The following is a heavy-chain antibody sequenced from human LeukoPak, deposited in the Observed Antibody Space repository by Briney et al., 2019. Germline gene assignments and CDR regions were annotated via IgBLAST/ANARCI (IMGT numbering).Heavy chain of an antibody. CDR3: VRGGELNGDYCPPYTCFDP. V-gene: IGHV1-2*02. D-gene: IGHD4-17*01. CDR1: GYTFTDYS. Sequence: ASVKVSCKASGYTFTDYSMHWVRQAPGQGLEWMGWINPNSGSTNYPQKFQGRVTMTRDTSVNTAYMELNRLTSDDTAVYYCVRGGELNGDYCPPYTCFDPWGQGALVTVSS. CDR2: INPNSGST. J-gene: IGHJ5*02.